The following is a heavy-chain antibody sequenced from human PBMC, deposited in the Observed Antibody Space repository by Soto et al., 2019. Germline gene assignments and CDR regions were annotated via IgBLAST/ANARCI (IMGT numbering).Heavy chain of an antibody. CDR3: AKDGDYGENVGFGY. CDR2: ISGRGGSA. D-gene: IGHD4-17*01. CDR1: GFTFSSYA. V-gene: IGHV3-23*01. Sequence: GGSLRLSCAASGFTFSSYAMSWVRQAPGKGLEWVATISGRGGSAYYADSVTGRFTISRDNSKNTLYLQMNSLRAEDTAVYYCAKDGDYGENVGFGYWGQGTLVTVSS. J-gene: IGHJ4*02.